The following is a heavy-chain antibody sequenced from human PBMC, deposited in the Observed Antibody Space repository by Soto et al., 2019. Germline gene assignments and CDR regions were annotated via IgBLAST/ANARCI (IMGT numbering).Heavy chain of an antibody. Sequence: WWSLRLSCGASGLRFDTYGIHWVRQAPGKGLQWVALISYEVSNTYYADSVRGRFTISRDNSKNTLYLQMNTLRPEDTGVYYCARVTPGNKLLYFSGLEFWG. J-gene: IGHJ6*02. CDR2: ISYEVSNT. D-gene: IGHD1-1*01. V-gene: IGHV3-30-3*01. CDR1: GLRFDTYG. CDR3: ARVTPGNKLLYFSGLEF.